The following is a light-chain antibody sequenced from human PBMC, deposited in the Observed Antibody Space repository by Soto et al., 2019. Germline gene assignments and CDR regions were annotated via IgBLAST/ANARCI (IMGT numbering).Light chain of an antibody. CDR3: QQYGGSTLIT. CDR2: AAS. V-gene: IGKV3-20*01. J-gene: IGKJ5*01. CDR1: QSVSSTY. Sequence: EIVLTQSPGTLSLSPGERATLSCRASQSVSSTYLAWYQQKPGRAPRLLIYAASSRATGIPDRFSGSGSGTDFTLTISKLEPEDFAVYYCQQYGGSTLITFGQGTRLEIK.